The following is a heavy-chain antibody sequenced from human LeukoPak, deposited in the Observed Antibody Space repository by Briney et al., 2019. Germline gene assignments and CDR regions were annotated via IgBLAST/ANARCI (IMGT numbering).Heavy chain of an antibody. J-gene: IGHJ4*02. CDR3: ARVRGYSYGGYEYYFDY. CDR1: GFNFRNHG. D-gene: IGHD5-18*01. V-gene: IGHV3-7*01. Sequence: GGSLRLSCAASGFNFRNHGMHWVRQATGKGLEWVANIKQDGSEQYYVDSVKGRFTISRDNAKNSLYLQMNSLRAEDTAVYYCARVRGYSYGGYEYYFDYWGQGTLVTVSS. CDR2: IKQDGSEQ.